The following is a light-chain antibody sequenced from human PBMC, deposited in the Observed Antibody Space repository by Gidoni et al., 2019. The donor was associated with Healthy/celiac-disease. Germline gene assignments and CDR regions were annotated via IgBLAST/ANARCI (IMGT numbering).Light chain of an antibody. J-gene: IGKJ4*01. CDR2: AAS. CDR3: QQSYSTPPS. CDR1: QSISSY. Sequence: DIQMTPSPSSLSASVGVRVTITCRASQSISSYLNWYQQKPGKAPKLLIYAASSLQSGVPSRFSGSGSGTDFTLTISSLQPEDFATYYCQQSYSTPPSFGGGTKVEIK. V-gene: IGKV1-39*01.